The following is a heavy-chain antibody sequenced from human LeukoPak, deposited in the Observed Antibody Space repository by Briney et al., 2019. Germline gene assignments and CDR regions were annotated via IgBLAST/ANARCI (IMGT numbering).Heavy chain of an antibody. CDR1: GFTVSSNY. Sequence: GGSLRLSCAASGFTVSSNYMSWVRQAPGKGLEWVSAIYSGGSTYYADSVKGRFTISRDNSKNTLVLQMNSLGAEDTAVDYCARVGYTRVANWFDPWGQGTLVTVSS. CDR3: ARVGYTRVANWFDP. V-gene: IGHV3-66*02. D-gene: IGHD2-2*02. CDR2: IYSGGST. J-gene: IGHJ5*02.